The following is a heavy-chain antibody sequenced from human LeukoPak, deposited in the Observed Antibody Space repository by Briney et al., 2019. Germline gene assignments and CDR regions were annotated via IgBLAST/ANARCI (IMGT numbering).Heavy chain of an antibody. D-gene: IGHD3-3*01. J-gene: IGHJ3*02. CDR3: ARDRSHTIFGVVRADAFDI. V-gene: IGHV1-69*06. CDR2: IIPIFGTA. CDR1: GYTFTSYD. Sequence: GASVKVSCKASGYTFTSYDINWVRQATGQGLEWMGGIIPIFGTANYAQKFQGRVTITADKSTSTAYMELSSLRSEDTAVYYCARDRSHTIFGVVRADAFDIWGQGTMVTVSS.